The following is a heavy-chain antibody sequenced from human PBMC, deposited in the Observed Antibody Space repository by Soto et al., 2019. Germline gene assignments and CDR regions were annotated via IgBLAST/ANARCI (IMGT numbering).Heavy chain of an antibody. J-gene: IGHJ3*02. CDR1: GYTFTSYY. CDR3: ARDPGWFGELSAFDI. CDR2: ISPSGGST. D-gene: IGHD3-10*01. Sequence: GASVKFSCKASGYTFTSYYMHWVRQAPGQGLEWMGIISPSGGSTNYAQKLQGRVTMTTDTSTSTAYMELRSLRSDDTAVYYCARDPGWFGELSAFDIWGQGTMVTVSS. V-gene: IGHV1-46*01.